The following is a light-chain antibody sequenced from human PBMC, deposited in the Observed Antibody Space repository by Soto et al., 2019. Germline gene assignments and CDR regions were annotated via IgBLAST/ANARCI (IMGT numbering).Light chain of an antibody. V-gene: IGLV2-14*01. Sequence: QSALAQPASVSGSPGQSITISCTGSLSDVGFYKYVPWYQQHPGKAPKVLIYEVSNRPSGVSNRFSGSKSGNTASLTISGLQAEDEADYYCNSYTDTSPRYVFGTGTKVTVL. CDR1: LSDVGFYKY. CDR2: EVS. J-gene: IGLJ1*01. CDR3: NSYTDTSPRYV.